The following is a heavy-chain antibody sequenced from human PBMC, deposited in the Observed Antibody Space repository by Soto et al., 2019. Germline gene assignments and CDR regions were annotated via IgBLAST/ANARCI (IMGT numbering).Heavy chain of an antibody. D-gene: IGHD6-6*01. CDR3: ARMSIAAAFDY. CDR1: GXTFSSYD. CDR2: ICTAGDT. Sequence: GSLRLSCAASGXTFSSYDMHWVRQATGKGLELVSAICTAGDTYYPGSVKGRFTISRENAKNSLYLQMNSLRAGDTAVYYCARMSIAAAFDYWGQGTLGTVSS. J-gene: IGHJ4*02. V-gene: IGHV3-13*01.